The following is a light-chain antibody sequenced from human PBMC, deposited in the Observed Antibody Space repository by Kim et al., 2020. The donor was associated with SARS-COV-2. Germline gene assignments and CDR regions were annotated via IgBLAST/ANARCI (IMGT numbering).Light chain of an antibody. Sequence: SPEESAPLSCRASQIVSSTLAWYQQKPGQAPRLLIFGASTRATGIPARFSGSGSGTEFTLTISSLQSEDFAVYYCQQYNNWPPVTFGQGTRLEIK. CDR2: GAS. CDR1: QIVSST. CDR3: QQYNNWPPVT. J-gene: IGKJ5*01. V-gene: IGKV3-15*01.